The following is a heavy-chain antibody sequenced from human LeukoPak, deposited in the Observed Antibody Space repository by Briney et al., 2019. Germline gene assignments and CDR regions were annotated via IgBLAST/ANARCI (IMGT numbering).Heavy chain of an antibody. D-gene: IGHD6-19*01. CDR3: ARGPGGKQWLPQDY. J-gene: IGHJ4*02. CDR1: GYTFTSYA. CDR2: INAGNGNT. V-gene: IGHV1-3*01. Sequence: ASVKVSCKASGYTFTSYAMHWVRQAPGQRLEWMGWINAGNGNTKYSQKFQGRVTITRDTSASTAYMELSSLRSEDTAVYYCARGPGGKQWLPQDYWGQGTLVTVSS.